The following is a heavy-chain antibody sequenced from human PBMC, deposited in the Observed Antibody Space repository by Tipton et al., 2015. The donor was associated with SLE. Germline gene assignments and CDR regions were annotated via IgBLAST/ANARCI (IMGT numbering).Heavy chain of an antibody. CDR3: AKGAGFYDTSGYWAVRY. J-gene: IGHJ4*02. V-gene: IGHV3-9*01. CDR1: GFTFSTYA. Sequence: SLRLSCAASGFTFSTYAIHWVRQAPGKGLEWVSGLNWKGGRTGYADSVKGRFTISRDDAKDSLYLLMNDLRPEDTALYFCAKGAGFYDTSGYWAVRYWGQGTLVTVSS. D-gene: IGHD3-22*01. CDR2: LNWKGGRT.